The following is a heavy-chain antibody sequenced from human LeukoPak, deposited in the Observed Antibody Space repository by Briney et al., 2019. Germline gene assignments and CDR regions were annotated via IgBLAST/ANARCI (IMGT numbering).Heavy chain of an antibody. CDR3: ARARVVPAAIHENWFDP. CDR2: INHSGST. V-gene: IGHV4-34*09. J-gene: IGHJ5*02. D-gene: IGHD2-2*01. Sequence: SETLSLTCAVYGGSFSGYYWSWIRQPPGKGLEWIEEINHSGSTNYNPSLKSRVTISVDTSKNQFSLKLSSVTAADMAVYYCARARVVPAAIHENWFDPWGQGTLVTVSS. CDR1: GGSFSGYY.